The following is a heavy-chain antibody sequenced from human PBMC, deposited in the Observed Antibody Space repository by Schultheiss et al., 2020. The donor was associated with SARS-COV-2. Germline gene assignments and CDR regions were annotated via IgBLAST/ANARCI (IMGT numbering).Heavy chain of an antibody. D-gene: IGHD3-16*01. Sequence: ASVKVSCKASGYTFTSYYMHWVRQAPGQGLEWMGRIIPILGIANYAQKFQGRVTMTRNTSISTAYMELSSLRSEDTAVYYCARDPAVGGDYWGQGTLVTVSS. V-gene: IGHV1-46*01. CDR3: ARDPAVGGDY. CDR2: IIPILGIA. CDR1: GYTFTSYY. J-gene: IGHJ4*02.